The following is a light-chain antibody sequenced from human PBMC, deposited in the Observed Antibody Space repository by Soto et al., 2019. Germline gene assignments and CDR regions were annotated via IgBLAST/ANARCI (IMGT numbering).Light chain of an antibody. CDR3: QQRTDWPLT. J-gene: IGKJ4*01. V-gene: IGKV3-11*01. Sequence: EIVLTQSPATLSFSPGERATLSCRASQSVDKYLVWYQPKPGQAPRLLIYDASSRATGIPARVSGSGSGTDFSLTITGLEPEDFAVYYCQQRTDWPLTFGGGTKLEIK. CDR1: QSVDKY. CDR2: DAS.